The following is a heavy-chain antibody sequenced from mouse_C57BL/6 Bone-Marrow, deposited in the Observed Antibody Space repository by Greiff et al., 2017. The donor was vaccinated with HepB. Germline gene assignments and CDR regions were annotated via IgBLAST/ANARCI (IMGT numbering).Heavy chain of an antibody. CDR2: INPYNGGT. D-gene: IGHD1-1*01. V-gene: IGHV1-19*01. Sequence: DVKLQESGPVLVKPGASVKMSCKASGYTFTDYYMNWVKQSHGKSLEWIGVINPYNGGTSYNQKFKGKATLTVDKSSSTAYMELNSLTSEDSAVYYCAPSPYYYGSSYRYAMDYWGQGTSVTVSS. CDR3: APSPYYYGSSYRYAMDY. J-gene: IGHJ4*01. CDR1: GYTFTDYY.